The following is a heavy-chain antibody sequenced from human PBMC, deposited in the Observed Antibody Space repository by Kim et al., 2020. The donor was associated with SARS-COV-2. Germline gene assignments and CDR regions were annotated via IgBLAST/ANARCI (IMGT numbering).Heavy chain of an antibody. J-gene: IGHJ4*02. D-gene: IGHD1-26*01. V-gene: IGHV4-59*01. CDR2: RT. CDR3: ARVGATTDY. Sequence: RTHYNPSPQSRVTLSVDPSKNQVSLKLSSVTAADPAVYYCARVGATTDYWGQGALVTVSS.